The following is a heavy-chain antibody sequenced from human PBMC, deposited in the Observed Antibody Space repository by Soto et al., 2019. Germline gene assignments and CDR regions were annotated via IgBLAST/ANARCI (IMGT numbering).Heavy chain of an antibody. V-gene: IGHV1-69*04. D-gene: IGHD5-12*01. CDR2: IIPILGIA. CDR3: ARDLGEYSGYELDY. J-gene: IGHJ4*02. CDR1: GGTFSSYT. Sequence: SVKVSCKASGGTFSSYTISWVRQAPGQGLEWMGRIIPILGIANYAQKFQGRVTITADKSTSTAYMELSSLRSEDTAVYYCARDLGEYSGYELDYWGQGTLVTVSS.